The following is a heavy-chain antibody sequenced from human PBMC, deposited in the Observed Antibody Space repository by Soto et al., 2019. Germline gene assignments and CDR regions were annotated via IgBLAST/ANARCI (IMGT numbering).Heavy chain of an antibody. V-gene: IGHV1-69*12. J-gene: IGHJ4*02. CDR3: ARGDFTNPGVDY. CDR1: GGTFSSYA. Sequence: QVQLVQSGAEVKKPGSSVKVSCKASGGTFSSYAISWVRQAPGQGLEWMGGIIPIFGTANYAQKFQGRVTIDAEESTSTACLELSSLRSEATAVYYCARGDFTNPGVDYWGQGTLVTVSS. CDR2: IIPIFGTA. D-gene: IGHD3-3*01.